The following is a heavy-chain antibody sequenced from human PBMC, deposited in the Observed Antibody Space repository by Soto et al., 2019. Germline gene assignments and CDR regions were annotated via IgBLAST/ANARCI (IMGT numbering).Heavy chain of an antibody. CDR2: SIPIFGTE. Sequence: SVKVSGKASGGTFSSYAISWVRQAPGQGLEWMGGSIPIFGTENYAQKFQGGVTITADESTSTAYMELSSLRSEDTAVYYCARLDGGYCSGGSCSSHRVDYWGQGTLVTVSS. CDR3: ARLDGGYCSGGSCSSHRVDY. J-gene: IGHJ4*02. D-gene: IGHD2-15*01. V-gene: IGHV1-69*13. CDR1: GGTFSSYA.